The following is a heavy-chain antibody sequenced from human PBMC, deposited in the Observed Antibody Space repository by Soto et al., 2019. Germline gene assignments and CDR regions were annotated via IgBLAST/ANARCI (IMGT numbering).Heavy chain of an antibody. V-gene: IGHV3-15*07. J-gene: IGHJ4*02. Sequence: GGSLRLSCAASGFTFSNAWMNWVRQAPGKGLEWVGRIKSKTDGGTTDYAAPVKGRFTISRDDSKNTLYLQMNSLKTEDTAVYYCTTATDSSGYYYDVYWGQGTLVTVSS. D-gene: IGHD3-22*01. CDR1: GFTFSNAW. CDR3: TTATDSSGYYYDVY. CDR2: IKSKTDGGTT.